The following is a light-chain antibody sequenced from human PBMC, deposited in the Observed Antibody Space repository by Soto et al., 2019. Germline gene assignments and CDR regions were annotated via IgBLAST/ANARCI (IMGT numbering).Light chain of an antibody. CDR2: HAS. J-gene: IGKJ4*01. CDR3: QQSDNLPLT. CDR1: QGIAKY. Sequence: DTQMTQSPSSLSASVGDRVTVTCQASQGIAKYLHWYQQKPGKAPKLLIYHASNLQTGVPSRFSGCGSGTDFTFTISSLQPEDIATYYCQQSDNLPLTFGGGTKVDIK. V-gene: IGKV1-33*01.